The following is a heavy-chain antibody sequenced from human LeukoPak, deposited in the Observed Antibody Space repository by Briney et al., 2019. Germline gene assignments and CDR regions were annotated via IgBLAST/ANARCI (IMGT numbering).Heavy chain of an antibody. Sequence: PGGSLRLSCAASGFSFSNHSMNWVRQAPGKGLEWVSYISGSSNIIYHANSVKGRFTISRDNAKNSLYLQMNSLRAEDTAVYYCARGSDWFDPWGQGTLVTVSS. V-gene: IGHV3-48*04. CDR1: GFSFSNHS. J-gene: IGHJ5*02. CDR3: ARGSDWFDP. CDR2: ISGSSNII.